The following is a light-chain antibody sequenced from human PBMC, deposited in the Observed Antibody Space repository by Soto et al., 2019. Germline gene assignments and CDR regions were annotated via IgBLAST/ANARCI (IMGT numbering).Light chain of an antibody. Sequence: EIVLTQSPGTLSLSPGERATLSCRASQSVSSSYLAWYQQKPGQAPRLLIYGASSRATGIPDRFSGSGSGTDFSLTSSRLEPEDSAGYYCQQYGSSQYTFGQGTKLEIK. V-gene: IGKV3-20*01. CDR3: QQYGSSQYT. J-gene: IGKJ2*01. CDR2: GAS. CDR1: QSVSSSY.